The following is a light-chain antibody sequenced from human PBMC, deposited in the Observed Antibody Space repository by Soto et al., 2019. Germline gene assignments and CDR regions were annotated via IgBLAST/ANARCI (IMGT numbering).Light chain of an antibody. Sequence: EIVMTQSPATLSMSPGDRATLSCRASHSVDSRLAWYQQKSGQSPRLLIYDASTRATGLPARFSGSGSGTEFTLTISSLQSEDFEVYYCQHYTNWPLTFGGGTKV. CDR3: QHYTNWPLT. CDR1: HSVDSR. J-gene: IGKJ4*01. V-gene: IGKV3-15*01. CDR2: DAS.